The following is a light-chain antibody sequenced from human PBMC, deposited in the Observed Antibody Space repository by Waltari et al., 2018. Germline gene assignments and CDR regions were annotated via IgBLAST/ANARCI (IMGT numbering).Light chain of an antibody. J-gene: IGKJ4*01. CDR1: QSVLYSSNNKNY. V-gene: IGKV4-1*01. CDR2: WAS. Sequence: DIVMTQSPDSLAVSLGERAPINCKSSQSVLYSSNNKNYLAWYQQKPGQPPKPLIYWASTRESGVPDRFSGSGSGTDFTLTISSLQAEDVAVYYCQQYYSTPPAFGGGTKVGIK. CDR3: QQYYSTPPA.